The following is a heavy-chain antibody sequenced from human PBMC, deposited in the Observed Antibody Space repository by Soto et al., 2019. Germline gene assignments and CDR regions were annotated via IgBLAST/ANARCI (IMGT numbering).Heavy chain of an antibody. Sequence: EVQLAESGGGMVQPGGSLRLSCVASGFTFSSYDMHWVRQAPGKGLEYVSSISSNGGTTYYGNSVKGRFTISRDNSXXTXXXXXGXXXAXXMAVYYCVRXVSGNYDYWGQGTLVTVSS. J-gene: IGHJ4*02. V-gene: IGHV3-64*01. CDR3: VRXVSGNYDY. CDR2: ISSNGGTT. CDR1: GFTFSSYD. D-gene: IGHD1-7*01.